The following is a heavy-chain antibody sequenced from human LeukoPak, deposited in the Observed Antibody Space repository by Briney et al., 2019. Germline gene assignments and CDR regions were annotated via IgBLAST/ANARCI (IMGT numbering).Heavy chain of an antibody. CDR2: ISYDGSNK. Sequence: GGSLRLSCAASGFTFSSYGMNWVRQAPGKGLEWVAVISYDGSNKYYADSVKGRFTISRDNSKNTLYLQMNSLRAEDTAVYYCARGQGYDSSGYHLPDAFDIWGQGTMVTVSS. J-gene: IGHJ3*02. D-gene: IGHD3-22*01. CDR1: GFTFSSYG. CDR3: ARGQGYDSSGYHLPDAFDI. V-gene: IGHV3-30*03.